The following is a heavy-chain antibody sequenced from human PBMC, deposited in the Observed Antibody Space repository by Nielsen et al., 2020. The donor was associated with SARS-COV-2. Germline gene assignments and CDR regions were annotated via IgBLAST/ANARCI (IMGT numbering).Heavy chain of an antibody. Sequence: GGSLRLSCKGSGYSFTSYWIGWVRQMPGKGLEWMGIIYPGDSDTRYSPSFQGQVTISADKSISTAYLQWSSLKASDTAMYYCARHTARYGSHPYMDVWGKGTTVTVSS. D-gene: IGHD3-10*01. J-gene: IGHJ6*03. CDR1: GYSFTSYW. CDR2: IYPGDSDT. V-gene: IGHV5-51*01. CDR3: ARHTARYGSHPYMDV.